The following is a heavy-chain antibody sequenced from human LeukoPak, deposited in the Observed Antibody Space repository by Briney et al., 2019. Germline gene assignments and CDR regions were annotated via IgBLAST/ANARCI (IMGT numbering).Heavy chain of an antibody. J-gene: IGHJ1*01. Sequence: PGGSLRLSCAASGFIFSSYSMSWVRQAPGKGLEWVSYISSGSSTIYYADSVKGRFTISRDNAKNSLHLQMNSLRDEDTAVYYCARDGSGSYYKYFQHWGQGTLVTVSS. CDR1: GFIFSSYS. CDR2: ISSGSSTI. CDR3: ARDGSGSYYKYFQH. D-gene: IGHD3-10*01. V-gene: IGHV3-48*02.